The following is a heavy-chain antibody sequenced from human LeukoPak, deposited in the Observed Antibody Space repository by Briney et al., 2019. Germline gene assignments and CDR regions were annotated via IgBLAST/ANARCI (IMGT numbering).Heavy chain of an antibody. D-gene: IGHD6-19*01. CDR1: GFTFSRYN. CDR2: ISGRSSFI. Sequence: EGSLRLSCEGSGFTFSRYNMNWFRQAPGKGLERVSSISGRSSFIFYADSVKGRFTISRDNAKNSLFLQMNSLRAEDTAVYYCARDAQWLVPEGYYYYMDVWGKGTTVTVSS. V-gene: IGHV3-21*06. J-gene: IGHJ6*03. CDR3: ARDAQWLVPEGYYYYMDV.